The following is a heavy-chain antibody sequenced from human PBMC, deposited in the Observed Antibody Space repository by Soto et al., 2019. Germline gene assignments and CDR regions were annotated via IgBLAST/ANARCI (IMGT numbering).Heavy chain of an antibody. CDR2: INAGNGNT. V-gene: IGHV1-3*01. J-gene: IGHJ5*02. CDR1: GYTFTSYA. Sequence: ASVKVSCKASGYTFTSYAMHWVRQAPGQRLEWMGWINAGNGNTKYSQKIQGRVTITRDTSASTAYMELSSLRSEDTAVYYCARDRYYDFWSGLFDPWGQGTLVTVSS. CDR3: ARDRYYDFWSGLFDP. D-gene: IGHD3-3*01.